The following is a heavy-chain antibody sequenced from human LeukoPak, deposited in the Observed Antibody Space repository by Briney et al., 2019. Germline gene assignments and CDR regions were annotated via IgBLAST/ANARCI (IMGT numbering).Heavy chain of an antibody. J-gene: IGHJ5*02. Sequence: ASVRVSCKASGYTFTGYYMHWVRQAPGQGLGWMGWINPNSGGTNYAQKFQGRVTMTRDTSISTAYMELSRLRSDDTAVYYCARELTGKVNWFDPWGQGTLVTVSS. CDR2: INPNSGGT. CDR1: GYTFTGYY. D-gene: IGHD7-27*01. CDR3: ARELTGKVNWFDP. V-gene: IGHV1-2*02.